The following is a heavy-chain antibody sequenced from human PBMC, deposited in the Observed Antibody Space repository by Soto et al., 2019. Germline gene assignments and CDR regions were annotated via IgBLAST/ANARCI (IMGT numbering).Heavy chain of an antibody. CDR1: GFAFSTYG. D-gene: IGHD1-26*01. J-gene: IGHJ4*02. V-gene: IGHV3-30*03. Sequence: QVQLVESGGGVVQPGRSLRLSCAASGFAFSTYGMHWVRQAPGKGLEWVAVTTSDGARINYADSVKGRFTISRDNSRTTLYLQMNSLRIDDTDVYYCARKNPGREWELPDYWGQGTLVTVSS. CDR2: TTSDGARI. CDR3: ARKNPGREWELPDY.